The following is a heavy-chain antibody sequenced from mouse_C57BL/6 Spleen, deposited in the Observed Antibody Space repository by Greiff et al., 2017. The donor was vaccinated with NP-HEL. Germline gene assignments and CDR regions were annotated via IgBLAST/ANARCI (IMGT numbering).Heavy chain of an antibody. Sequence: VQLQQSGAELARPGASVKMSCKASGYTFTSYTMHWVKQRPGQGLEWIGYINPSSGYTKYNQKFKDKATLTADKSSSTAYMQLGSLTSEDSAVYYCAPFDYDGFAYWGQGTLVTVSA. J-gene: IGHJ3*01. V-gene: IGHV1-4*01. CDR2: INPSSGYT. CDR3: APFDYDGFAY. D-gene: IGHD2-4*01. CDR1: GYTFTSYT.